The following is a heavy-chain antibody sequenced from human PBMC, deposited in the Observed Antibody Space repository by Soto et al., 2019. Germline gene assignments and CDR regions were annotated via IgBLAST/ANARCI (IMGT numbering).Heavy chain of an antibody. V-gene: IGHV2-5*02. J-gene: IGHJ4*02. CDR2: IYWDDDK. CDR3: AHRGYGDYDDY. Sequence: QITLKESGPTLVKPTQTLTLTCTFSGFSLSTSGVGVGWIRQPPGKGLEWLALIYWDDDKRYSPFLKSRLTITKDTSKNQVVLTMTNMDPVDTATYYCAHRGYGDYDDYWGQGTLVTVSS. CDR1: GFSLSTSGVG. D-gene: IGHD4-17*01.